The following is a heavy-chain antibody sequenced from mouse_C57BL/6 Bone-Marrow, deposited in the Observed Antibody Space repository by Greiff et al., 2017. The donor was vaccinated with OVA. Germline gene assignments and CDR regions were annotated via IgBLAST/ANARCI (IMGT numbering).Heavy chain of an antibody. CDR2: IRLKSDNYAT. D-gene: IGHD2-1*01. CDR3: TLRRNYPWFAY. CDR1: GFTFSNYW. J-gene: IGHJ3*01. V-gene: IGHV6-3*01. Sequence: EVQGVESGGGLVQPGGSMKLSCVASGFTFSNYWMNWVRQSPEKGLEWVAQIRLKSDNYATHYAESVKGRFTISRDDSKSSVYLQMNNLRAEDTGIYYCTLRRNYPWFAYWGQGTLVTVSA.